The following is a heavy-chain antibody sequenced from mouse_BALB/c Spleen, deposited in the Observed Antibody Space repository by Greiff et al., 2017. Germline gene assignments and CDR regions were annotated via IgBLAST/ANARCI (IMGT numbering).Heavy chain of an antibody. Sequence: DVQLQESGGGLVKPGGSLKLSCAASGFTFSSYAMSWVRQTPEKRLEWVATISSGGSYTYYPDSVKGRFTISRDNAKNTLYLQMSSLRSEDTAMYYCAREGYGNPFAYWGQGTLVTVSA. J-gene: IGHJ3*01. CDR1: GFTFSSYA. D-gene: IGHD2-1*01. CDR2: ISSGGSYT. CDR3: AREGYGNPFAY. V-gene: IGHV5-9-3*01.